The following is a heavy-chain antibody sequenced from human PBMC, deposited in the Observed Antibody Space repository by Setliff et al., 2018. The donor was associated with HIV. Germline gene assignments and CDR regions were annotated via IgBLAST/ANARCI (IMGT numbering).Heavy chain of an antibody. CDR2: INPSGGST. J-gene: IGHJ6*03. CDR1: GGTFTSYY. CDR3: ARDGYYNSWSGYGYYYYYMDV. Sequence: ASVKVSCKAAGGTFTSYYMHWVRQAPGQGLEWMGIINPSGGSTRYAQKFQGRVTMTRDTSTSTVYMELSSLRSEDTAVYYCARDGYYNSWSGYGYYYYYMDVWGKGTTVTVS. D-gene: IGHD3-3*01. V-gene: IGHV1-46*01.